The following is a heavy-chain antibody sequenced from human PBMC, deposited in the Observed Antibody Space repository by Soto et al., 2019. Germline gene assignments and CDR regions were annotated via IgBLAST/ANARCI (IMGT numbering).Heavy chain of an antibody. CDR3: TRSYYDFWSGYSAQVIPTIGMDV. V-gene: IGHV3-49*03. CDR1: GFTFGDYA. Sequence: GGSLRLSCTASGFTFGDYAMSWFRQAPGKGLEWVGFIRSKAYGGTTEYAASVKGRFTISRDDSKSIAYLQMDSLKTEDTAVYYCTRSYYDFWSGYSAQVIPTIGMDVWGKGTTVTVSS. J-gene: IGHJ6*04. CDR2: IRSKAYGGTT. D-gene: IGHD3-3*01.